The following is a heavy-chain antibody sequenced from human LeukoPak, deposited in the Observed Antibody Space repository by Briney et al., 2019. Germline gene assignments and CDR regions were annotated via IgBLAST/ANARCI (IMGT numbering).Heavy chain of an antibody. V-gene: IGHV1-18*01. CDR3: ARGRYSAYPTALDY. CDR2: ISAYNGDT. Sequence: ASVKVSCKASGYTFTSYGISWVRQAPGQGLEWMGWISAYNGDTDSAQKVQGRITMTTDTSTSTAYMELRSLRADDTAVYYCARGRYSAYPTALDYWGQGTLVTVSS. D-gene: IGHD4/OR15-4a*01. CDR1: GYTFTSYG. J-gene: IGHJ4*02.